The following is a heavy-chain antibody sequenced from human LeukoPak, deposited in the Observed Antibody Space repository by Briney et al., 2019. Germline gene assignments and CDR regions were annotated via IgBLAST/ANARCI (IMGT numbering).Heavy chain of an antibody. CDR1: GYTFSNYG. V-gene: IGHV1-18*01. CDR2: ISAYNGNT. D-gene: IGHD3-10*01. Sequence: GASVKVSCKASGYTFSNYGISWVRQAPGQGLEWMGWISAYNGNTNYAQKLQGRITMTTDTSTSTAYMELRSLRSDDTAVYYCARHHQYPITYYMDVWGTGTTVTVSS. CDR3: ARHHQYPITYYMDV. J-gene: IGHJ6*03.